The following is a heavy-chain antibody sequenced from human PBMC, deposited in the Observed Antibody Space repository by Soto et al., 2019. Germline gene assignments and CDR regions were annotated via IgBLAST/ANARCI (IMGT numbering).Heavy chain of an antibody. D-gene: IGHD3-22*01. CDR1: GYSFTSYW. CDR3: ARHDSSGYYRDYYYGMDV. CDR2: IYPGDSDT. J-gene: IGHJ6*02. V-gene: IGHV5-51*01. Sequence: GASQKISCKGSGYSFTSYWIGWVRQMPGKGLEWMGIIYPGDSDTRYSPSFQGQVTISADKSISTAYLQWSSLKASDTAMYYCARHDSSGYYRDYYYGMDVWGQGTTVTVSS.